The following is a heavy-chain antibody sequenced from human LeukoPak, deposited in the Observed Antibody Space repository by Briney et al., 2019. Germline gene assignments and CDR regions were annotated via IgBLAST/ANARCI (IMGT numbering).Heavy chain of an antibody. D-gene: IGHD3-16*01. CDR2: IIPILGIA. CDR1: GGTFSSYA. Sequence: GSSVKVSCKASGGTFSSYAISWVRQAPGQGLEWMGRIIPILGIANYAQKFQGRVTITADKSTSTAYMELSSLRSEDTAVYYCAREKGVNPELDYWGQGTLVTVSS. CDR3: AREKGVNPELDY. J-gene: IGHJ4*02. V-gene: IGHV1-69*04.